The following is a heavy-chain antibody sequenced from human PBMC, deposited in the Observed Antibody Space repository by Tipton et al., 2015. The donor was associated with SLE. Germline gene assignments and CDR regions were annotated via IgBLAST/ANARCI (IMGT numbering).Heavy chain of an antibody. J-gene: IGHJ4*02. D-gene: IGHD6-13*01. V-gene: IGHV4-61*09. Sequence: TLSLTCNVSGASISRNSTYWAWVRQPAGQGLEWIGHIYTGGSANSNPSLKSRVTMSVDTSKNQFSLRLSSVTAADTAIYYCARQMRIIASAGRYCFDFWGRGTLVTVSS. CDR2: IYTGGSA. CDR3: ARQMRIIASAGRYCFDF. CDR1: GASISRNSTY.